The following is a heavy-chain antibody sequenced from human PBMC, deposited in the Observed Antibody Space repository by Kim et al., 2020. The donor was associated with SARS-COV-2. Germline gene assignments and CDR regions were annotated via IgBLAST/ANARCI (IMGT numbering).Heavy chain of an antibody. CDR3: AGCSDHYGSGSYWFDP. V-gene: IGHV5-10-1*01. CDR2: IDPSDSYT. CDR1: GYSFTSYW. Sequence: GESLKISCKGSGYSFTSYWISWVRQMPGKGLEWMGRIDPSDSYTNYSPSFQGHVTISADKSISTAYLQWSSLKASDTAMYYCAGCSDHYGSGSYWFDPWGQGTLVTVSS. J-gene: IGHJ5*02. D-gene: IGHD3-10*01.